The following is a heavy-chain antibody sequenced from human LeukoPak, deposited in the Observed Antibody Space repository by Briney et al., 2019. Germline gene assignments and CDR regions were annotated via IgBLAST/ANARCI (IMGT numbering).Heavy chain of an antibody. CDR2: ISGSGGST. D-gene: IGHD2-15*01. J-gene: IGHJ4*02. V-gene: IGHV3-23*01. CDR1: GFTFSSYA. Sequence: GGSLRLPCAASGFTFSSYAMTWVRQAPGKGLEWVSAISGSGGSTYYADSVKGRFTISRDNSKNTLFLQMHSLRAEDTAVYYCAKAGVVGCSGGTCYAPDYWGQGTLVTVSS. CDR3: AKAGVVGCSGGTCYAPDY.